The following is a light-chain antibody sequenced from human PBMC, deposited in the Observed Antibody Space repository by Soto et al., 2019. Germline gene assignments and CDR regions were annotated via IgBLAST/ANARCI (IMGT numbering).Light chain of an antibody. Sequence: QSALTQPPSVSGYPGQSVAISCTGTSSDVGSYNRVSWYQQPPGAAPKLMIYEVSNRPSGVPARFSGSKSGNTASLTISGLHAEDEADYCCNSYTGSSTYVFGTGTKLTVL. CDR1: SSDVGSYNR. CDR2: EVS. V-gene: IGLV2-18*02. CDR3: NSYTGSSTYV. J-gene: IGLJ1*01.